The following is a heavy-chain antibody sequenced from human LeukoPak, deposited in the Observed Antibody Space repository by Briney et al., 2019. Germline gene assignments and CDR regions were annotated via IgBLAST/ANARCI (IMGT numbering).Heavy chain of an antibody. CDR3: ARQTGQWFGEMIDY. D-gene: IGHD3-10*01. CDR2: INHSGST. V-gene: IGHV4-34*01. Sequence: SDTLSLTCAVYGGSFSGFYWSWIRQPPGKGLEWIGEINHSGSTNYNPSLKSRVTISVDTSKNQFSLKLSSVTAADTAVYYCARQTGQWFGEMIDYWGQGTLVTVSS. J-gene: IGHJ4*02. CDR1: GGSFSGFY.